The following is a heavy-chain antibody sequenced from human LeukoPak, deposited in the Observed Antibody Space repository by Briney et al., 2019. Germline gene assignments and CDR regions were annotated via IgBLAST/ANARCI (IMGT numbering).Heavy chain of an antibody. Sequence: GGSLRLSCSASGFTFSRYVMHWVRQAPGKGLEYVSAISSNGGSTYYADSVKGRFTISRDNSRNTLHLQMSSLRVEDTAVYYCVKDSNSGSYFDFWGQGTLVTVSS. CDR1: GFTFSRYV. V-gene: IGHV3-64D*06. CDR2: ISSNGGST. D-gene: IGHD3-10*01. J-gene: IGHJ4*02. CDR3: VKDSNSGSYFDF.